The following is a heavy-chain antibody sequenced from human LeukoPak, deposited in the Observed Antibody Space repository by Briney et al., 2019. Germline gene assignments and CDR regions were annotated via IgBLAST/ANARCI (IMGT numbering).Heavy chain of an antibody. CDR2: ITGNSNYI. CDR1: GFTFNTYN. V-gene: IGHV3-21*01. CDR3: ARDPHFSSSPY. D-gene: IGHD3-3*02. J-gene: IGHJ4*02. Sequence: GGSLRLSCAASGFTFNTYNMNWVRQAPGKGLEWVSSITGNSNYIYYADSVKGRFTVSRDNAKNSLYLQMNSLRAEDTAVYYCARDPHFSSSPYWGQGTLVTVSS.